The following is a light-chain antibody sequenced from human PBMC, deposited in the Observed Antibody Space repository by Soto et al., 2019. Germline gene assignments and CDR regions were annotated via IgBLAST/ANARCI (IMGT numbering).Light chain of an antibody. CDR2: DVS. Sequence: EIVLTQSPATLSLSPGERATLSCKASQSVSSFLAWYQQKPGQAPRLLIYDVSSRATGSPTRFGGSGSGTDFTLTISSLEPEDFAVYYCQQRINWPLTFGGGTKVEIK. CDR1: QSVSSF. CDR3: QQRINWPLT. J-gene: IGKJ4*01. V-gene: IGKV3-11*01.